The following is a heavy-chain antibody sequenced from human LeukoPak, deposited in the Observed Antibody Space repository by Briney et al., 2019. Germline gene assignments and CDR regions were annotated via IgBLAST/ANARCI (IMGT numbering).Heavy chain of an antibody. CDR1: GGSISSGSYY. J-gene: IGHJ6*02. Sequence: PSETLSLTCTVSGGSISSGSYYWSWIRQPAGKGLEWIGRIYTNGSTNYNPSLKSRVTISVDTSKNQFSLKLSSVTAADTAVYYCARILGYCSSTGCYVGDYYYGMDVWGQGTTVTVSS. CDR2: IYTNGST. D-gene: IGHD2-2*01. V-gene: IGHV4-61*02. CDR3: ARILGYCSSTGCYVGDYYYGMDV.